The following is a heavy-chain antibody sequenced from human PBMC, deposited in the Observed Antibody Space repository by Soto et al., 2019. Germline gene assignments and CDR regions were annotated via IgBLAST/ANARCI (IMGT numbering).Heavy chain of an antibody. CDR2: INQDESDK. CDR1: GFTFSRQL. V-gene: IGHV3-7*02. D-gene: IGHD2-8*02. CDR3: ATHALFLSGPLDY. J-gene: IGHJ4*02. Sequence: WGSLRLSCAASGFTFSRQLRTWVRQAPGKGLEWVASINQDESDKYYVDSVKGRFTISRDNAKSSLFLQMNSLRAEDTAVYFCATHALFLSGPLDYWGQGTLVTVS.